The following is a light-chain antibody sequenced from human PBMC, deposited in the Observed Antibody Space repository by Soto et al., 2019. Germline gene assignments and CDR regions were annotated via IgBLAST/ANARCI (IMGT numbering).Light chain of an antibody. CDR2: DAS. J-gene: IGKJ5*01. V-gene: IGKV1-33*01. Sequence: DIKMTQSPSSLSASVGDRVTITCQASQDISNYLNWYQQKPGKGPELLIYDASNLETGVPSRFSGSGSGTDFTFTINSLQPEDFATYYCQQYESLPPTFGQGTRLEIK. CDR3: QQYESLPPT. CDR1: QDISNY.